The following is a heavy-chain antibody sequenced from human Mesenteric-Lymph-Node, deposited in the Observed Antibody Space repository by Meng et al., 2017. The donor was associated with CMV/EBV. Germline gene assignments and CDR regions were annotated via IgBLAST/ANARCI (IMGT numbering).Heavy chain of an antibody. D-gene: IGHD6-6*01. J-gene: IGHJ4*02. CDR2: IRNDGSKT. V-gene: IGHV3-74*01. CDR3: ARMGSSSSVY. Sequence: GESLKISCAASGFTFSSYWMYWVRQAPGKGLEWVSRIRNDGSKTDYADSVKGRFTISRDNAKNSLYLQMNSLRAEDTAVYYCARMGSSSSVYWGQGTLVTSPQ. CDR1: GFTFSSYW.